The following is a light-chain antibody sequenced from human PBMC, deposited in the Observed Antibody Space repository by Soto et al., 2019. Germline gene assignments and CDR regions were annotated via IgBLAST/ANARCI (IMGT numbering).Light chain of an antibody. CDR2: GAS. J-gene: IGKJ4*01. CDR1: QSVRSTY. CDR3: QQYRSSPLT. Sequence: EIVLTQSPGALSLSTRQRANLYCRPSQSVRSTYLAWYQQKPGQAPRLLIYGASNRATGIPDRFSGSGSGTDFTLTISRLEPEDLAVYYCQQYRSSPLTFGGGCKADIK. V-gene: IGKV3-20*01.